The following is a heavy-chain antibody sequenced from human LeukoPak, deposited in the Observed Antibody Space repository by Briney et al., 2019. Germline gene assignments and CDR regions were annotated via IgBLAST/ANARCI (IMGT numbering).Heavy chain of an antibody. CDR1: GYTFTNYD. Sequence: EASVKVSCKASGYTFTNYDINWVRQATGQGLEWLGWMNPNSGNTGYAQKFQGRVTITRNTSISTAYMELSSLRSEDTAAYYCARGPGAGLKTSYWGQGTLVTVSS. J-gene: IGHJ4*02. CDR3: ARGPGAGLKTSY. CDR2: MNPNSGNT. D-gene: IGHD6-13*01. V-gene: IGHV1-8*03.